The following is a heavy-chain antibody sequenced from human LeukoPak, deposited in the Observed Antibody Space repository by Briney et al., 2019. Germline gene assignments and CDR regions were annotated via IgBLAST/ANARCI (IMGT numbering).Heavy chain of an antibody. CDR1: GFTLSDHY. V-gene: IGHV3-72*01. J-gene: IGHJ4*02. CDR2: TRNKANSYST. CDR3: GRSRAGAIDY. D-gene: IGHD1-26*01. Sequence: QPGGSPRLSCAASGFTLSDHYMDWVRQAPGKGLEWVGCTRNKANSYSTEYAASVKGRFTISRDESKNSLYLQMNSLKTEDTAVYYCGRSRAGAIDYWGQGTLVTVSS.